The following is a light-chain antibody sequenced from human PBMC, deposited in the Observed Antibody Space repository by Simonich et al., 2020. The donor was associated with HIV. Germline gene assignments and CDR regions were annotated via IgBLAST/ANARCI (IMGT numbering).Light chain of an antibody. Sequence: DIQMTQSPSTLSASVGDRVTITCRASQSIRSWLAWYQQKPGKAPKLLIYKASSLESGVPSRFSGSGSGTDFTFTISSLQPEDIATYYCQQYDNLPLTFGGGTKVEIK. CDR1: QSIRSW. CDR3: QQYDNLPLT. J-gene: IGKJ4*01. V-gene: IGKV1-5*03. CDR2: KAS.